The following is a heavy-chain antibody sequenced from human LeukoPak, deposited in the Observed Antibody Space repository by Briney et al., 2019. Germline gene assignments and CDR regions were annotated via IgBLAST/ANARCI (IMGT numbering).Heavy chain of an antibody. CDR3: ASSQLSQLLLPYYFDY. CDR2: IYYSGST. Sequence: SETLSLTCTVSGGSISSYYWSWIRQPPGKGLEWIGYIYYSGSTNYNPSLKSRVTISVDTSKNQFSLKLSSVTAADTAVYYCASSQLSQLLLPYYFDYWGQGTLVTVSS. D-gene: IGHD2-2*01. V-gene: IGHV4-59*08. CDR1: GGSISSYY. J-gene: IGHJ4*02.